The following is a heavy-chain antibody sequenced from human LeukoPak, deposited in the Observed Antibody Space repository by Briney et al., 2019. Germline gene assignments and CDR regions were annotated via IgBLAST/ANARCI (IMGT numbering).Heavy chain of an antibody. Sequence: LETLSLTCTVSGGSTSSYNWRWIRHPPGKGLEWIANIYHTGSTNYNPSLSSRVTISIDTAKNQFSLKLTSVTAADTAVYYCARRGRNSSGWQDYLWGQGTLVTASS. D-gene: IGHD6-25*01. CDR2: IYHTGST. J-gene: IGHJ4*02. V-gene: IGHV4-59*01. CDR3: ARRGRNSSGWQDYL. CDR1: GGSTSSYN.